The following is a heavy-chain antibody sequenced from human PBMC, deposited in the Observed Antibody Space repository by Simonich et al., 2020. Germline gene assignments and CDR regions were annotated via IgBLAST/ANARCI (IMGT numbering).Heavy chain of an antibody. J-gene: IGHJ4*02. CDR2: INPNSGGT. CDR3: ARGYWGYYFDY. D-gene: IGHD7-27*01. Sequence: QVQLVQSGAEVKKPGASVKVSCKASGYTFTGYYMHWVRQATGQGLEWMGLINPNSGGTNSAQKFQGRVTMTRDTSISTAYMELSRLRSDDTAVYYCARGYWGYYFDYWGQGTLVTVSS. CDR1: GYTFTGYY. V-gene: IGHV1-2*02.